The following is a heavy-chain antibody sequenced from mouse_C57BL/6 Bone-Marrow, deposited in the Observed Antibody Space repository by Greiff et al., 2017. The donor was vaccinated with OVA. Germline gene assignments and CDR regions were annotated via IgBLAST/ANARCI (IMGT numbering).Heavy chain of an antibody. D-gene: IGHD1-1*01. CDR2: IRNKANGYTT. CDR3: ARSPYYYGRWYFDG. Sequence: EVKLVESGGGLVQPGGSLSLSCAASGFTFTDYYMSWVRQPPGKALEWLGFIRNKANGYTTEYSASVKGRFTISRDNSQSILYLQMNALRAEDSATYYCARSPYYYGRWYFDGWGTGTTVTVSS. CDR1: GFTFTDYY. V-gene: IGHV7-3*01. J-gene: IGHJ1*03.